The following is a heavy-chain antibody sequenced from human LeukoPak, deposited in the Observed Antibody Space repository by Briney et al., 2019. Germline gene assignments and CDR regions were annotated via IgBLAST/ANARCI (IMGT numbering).Heavy chain of an antibody. CDR2: IYHSGST. D-gene: IGHD3-3*01. CDR3: ARGLSIFGVVIPPY. J-gene: IGHJ4*02. Sequence: KPSETLSLTCTVSGGSISSYYWSWLRQPPGKGLEWIAYIYHSGSTNYNPSLKSRVTISVDTSKNQFSLKLSSVTAADTAVYYCARGLSIFGVVIPPYWGQGTLVTVSS. V-gene: IGHV4-59*12. CDR1: GGSISSYY.